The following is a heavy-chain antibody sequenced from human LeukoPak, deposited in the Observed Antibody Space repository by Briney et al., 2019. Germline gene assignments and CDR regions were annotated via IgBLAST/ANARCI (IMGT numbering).Heavy chain of an antibody. V-gene: IGHV3-23*01. CDR2: ISGSGGST. CDR3: AMYSSSWSATFDY. Sequence: PGGSLRLSCAASGFTFSSYGMSWVRQAPGKGLEWVSAISGSGGSTYYADSVKGRFTISRDNSKNSLYLQMNSLRAEDTAVYYCAMYSSSWSATFDYWGQGTLVTVSS. J-gene: IGHJ4*02. CDR1: GFTFSSYG. D-gene: IGHD6-13*01.